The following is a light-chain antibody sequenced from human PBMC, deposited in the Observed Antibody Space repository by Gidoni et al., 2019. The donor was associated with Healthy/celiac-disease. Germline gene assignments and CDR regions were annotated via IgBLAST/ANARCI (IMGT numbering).Light chain of an antibody. J-gene: IGKJ5*01. V-gene: IGKV1-33*01. CDR2: DAS. CDR3: QQYDNLIT. Sequence: DIQMTKSPSSLSASVGDRVTITCQASQDISNYLNWYQQKPGKAPKLLIYDASNLETGVPSRFSGSGSRTDFTFTISSLQPEDIATYYCQQYDNLITFGQGTRLEIK. CDR1: QDISNY.